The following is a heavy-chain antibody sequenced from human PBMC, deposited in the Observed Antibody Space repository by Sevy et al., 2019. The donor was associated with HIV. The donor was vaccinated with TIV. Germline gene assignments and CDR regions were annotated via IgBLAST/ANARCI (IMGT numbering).Heavy chain of an antibody. CDR1: GYTFTTYH. V-gene: IGHV1-18*01. CDR3: ARAHCSGGRCYSLAY. CDR2: ISPHNGDT. Sequence: ASVNVSCKISGYTFTTYHITWVRQAPGQGAECMGRISPHNGDTNYAPKFQGGVTMITDKSTSTAYMELRSLRSDDTAVYYCARAHCSGGRCYSLAYWGQGTLVTVSS. D-gene: IGHD2-15*01. J-gene: IGHJ4*02.